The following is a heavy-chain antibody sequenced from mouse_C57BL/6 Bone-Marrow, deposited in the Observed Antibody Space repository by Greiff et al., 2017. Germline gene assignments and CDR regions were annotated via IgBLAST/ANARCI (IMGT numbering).Heavy chain of an antibody. CDR3: ARSGAYDPWYFDV. J-gene: IGHJ1*03. CDR2: INPNNGGT. V-gene: IGHV1-26*01. Sequence: EVQLQQSGPELVKPGASVKISCKASGYTFTDYYMNWVKQSHGKSLEWIGDINPNNGGTSYNQKFKGKATLTVDKSSSTAYMELRSLTSEDSAVYYCARSGAYDPWYFDVWGTGTTVTVSS. D-gene: IGHD2-12*01. CDR1: GYTFTDYY.